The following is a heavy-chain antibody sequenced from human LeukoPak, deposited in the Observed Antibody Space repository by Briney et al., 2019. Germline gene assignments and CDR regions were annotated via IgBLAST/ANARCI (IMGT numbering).Heavy chain of an antibody. CDR1: GLTFSKYW. Sequence: GGSLRLSCAASGLTFSKYWMSWVRQAPGKGLDWVALISHDGTNKYYADSVKGRFTISRDNSKNTLFLQMNSLRPEDTAVYYCAKAMSMKGAFDIWGQGTMVTVSS. CDR2: ISHDGTNK. V-gene: IGHV3-30*18. CDR3: AKAMSMKGAFDI. J-gene: IGHJ3*02.